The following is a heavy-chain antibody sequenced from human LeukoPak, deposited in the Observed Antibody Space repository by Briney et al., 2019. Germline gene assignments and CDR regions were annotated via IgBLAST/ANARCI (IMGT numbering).Heavy chain of an antibody. J-gene: IGHJ4*02. Sequence: QPGGSLRLSCAASGFTFSSYAMSWVRQAPGKGLEWVSAISGSGGSTYYADSVKGRFTISRDNAKNSLYLQMNSLRAEDTAVYYCASGGSWYPVDYWGQGTLVTVSS. CDR1: GFTFSSYA. CDR2: ISGSGGST. V-gene: IGHV3-23*01. D-gene: IGHD6-13*01. CDR3: ASGGSWYPVDY.